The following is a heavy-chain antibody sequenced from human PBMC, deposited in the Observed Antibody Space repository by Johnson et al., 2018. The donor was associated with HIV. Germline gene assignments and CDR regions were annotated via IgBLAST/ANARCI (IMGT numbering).Heavy chain of an antibody. Sequence: QVTLVESGGGVVQPGRSLRLSCAASGFTFSSYGMHWVRQAPGKGLEWVAVISYDGSNKYYADSVKGRFTISRDNSKNTLYLQMNSLRAEDTAVYYCVFFYASFDIWGQGTMVTGSS. D-gene: IGHD2/OR15-2a*01. V-gene: IGHV3-30*03. CDR2: ISYDGSNK. J-gene: IGHJ3*02. CDR3: VFFYASFDI. CDR1: GFTFSSYG.